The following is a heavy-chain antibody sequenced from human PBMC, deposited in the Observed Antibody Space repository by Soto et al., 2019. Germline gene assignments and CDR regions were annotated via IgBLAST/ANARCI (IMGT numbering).Heavy chain of an antibody. J-gene: IGHJ4*02. CDR3: ARDTTFGGVIVMYYFDY. V-gene: IGHV4-38-2*02. CDR2: IYHSGST. D-gene: IGHD3-16*02. CDR1: GYSITSGYY. Sequence: ETLSLPCPVSGYSITSGYYWGWIRKPPGMGLEWIGSIYHSGSTYYKPSLKSRVTISIDTSKNQFSLKLSSVTAADTAVYYCARDTTFGGVIVMYYFDYWGQGTLVTVSS.